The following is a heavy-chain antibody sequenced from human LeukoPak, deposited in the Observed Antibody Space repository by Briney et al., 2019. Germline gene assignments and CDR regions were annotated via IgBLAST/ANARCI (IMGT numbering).Heavy chain of an antibody. J-gene: IGHJ3*02. D-gene: IGHD3-3*01. V-gene: IGHV4-39*01. CDR1: GGSLSNDTYY. CDR2: IYHSGST. CDR3: ARRRVLRFSQWYQSPFDI. Sequence: SETLSLTCTVSGGSLSNDTYYWGWIRQPPGKGLKWIGNIYHSGSTYYSPSLESRVTISVDTSKNQFSLKLTSVTAADTAVYYCARRRVLRFSQWYQSPFDIWGQGAVVAVSS.